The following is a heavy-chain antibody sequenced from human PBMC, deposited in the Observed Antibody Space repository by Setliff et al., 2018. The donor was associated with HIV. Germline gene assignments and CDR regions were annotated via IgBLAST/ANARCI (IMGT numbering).Heavy chain of an antibody. V-gene: IGHV4-61*03. CDR1: GGSISSGDYY. Sequence: SETLSLTCTVSGGSISSGDYYWSWIRQPPGEGLEWIGYIYYSGSTNYNPSLKSRVTISVDTSKNHFSLKLRSVTAADTAVYYCAQLGMVDDFDYWGQGTLVTVSS. D-gene: IGHD1-1*01. CDR2: IYYSGST. CDR3: AQLGMVDDFDY. J-gene: IGHJ4*02.